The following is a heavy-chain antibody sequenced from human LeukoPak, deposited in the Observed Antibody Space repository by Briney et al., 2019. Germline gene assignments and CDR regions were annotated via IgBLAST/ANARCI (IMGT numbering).Heavy chain of an antibody. CDR1: GGSFSGYY. CDR3: ARGRIRIAHYFDY. D-gene: IGHD6-13*01. Sequence: SETLSLTCAVYGGSFSGYYWSWIRQPPGKGLEWIGEINHSGSTNYNPSLKSRVTISVDTSKNQFSLKLSSVTAADTAVYYCARGRIRIAHYFDYWGQGTLVTVSS. V-gene: IGHV4-34*01. CDR2: INHSGST. J-gene: IGHJ4*02.